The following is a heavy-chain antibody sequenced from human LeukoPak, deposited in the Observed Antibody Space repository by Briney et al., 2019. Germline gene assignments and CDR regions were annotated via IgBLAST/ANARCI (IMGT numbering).Heavy chain of an antibody. J-gene: IGHJ4*02. CDR2: ISYDGSNK. D-gene: IGHD3-22*01. V-gene: IGHV3-30*18. CDR1: GFTFSSYG. CDR3: AKDLHYYDSSGYPSL. Sequence: PGGSLRLSCAASGFTFSSYGMHWVRQAPGKGLEWVAVISYDGSNKYYADSVKGRFTISRDNSKNALYLQMNSLRAEDTAVYYCAKDLHYYDSSGYPSLWGQGTLVTVSS.